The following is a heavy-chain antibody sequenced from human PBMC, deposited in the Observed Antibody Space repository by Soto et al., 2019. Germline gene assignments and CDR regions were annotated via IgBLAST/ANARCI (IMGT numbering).Heavy chain of an antibody. CDR3: ASYHPWSGYNPSPEDAFDV. D-gene: IGHD3-3*01. J-gene: IGHJ3*01. CDR1: GGPISSYY. CDR2: IHYSGIT. V-gene: IGHV4-59*01. Sequence: SETLSLTCTVSGGPISSYYWTWIRQPPGKGLEWIGYIHYSGITTYNPSLKSRVTISIDTSKNQFSLKLSSVTAADTAVYYCASYHPWSGYNPSPEDAFDVWGQGTMVTVS.